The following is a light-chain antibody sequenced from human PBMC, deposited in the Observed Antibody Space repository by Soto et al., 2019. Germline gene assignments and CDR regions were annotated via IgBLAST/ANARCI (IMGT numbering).Light chain of an antibody. Sequence: QSVLTQPASVSGSPGQSITISCAGTSADVGAFDYVSWYQHHPGKVPKLMIYDVSDRPSGVSTRFSGSKSANMASLTISGLQADDEAYYYCAAYTTSSTLVFGGGTKVTVL. CDR3: AAYTTSSTLV. CDR1: SADVGAFDY. V-gene: IGLV2-14*03. J-gene: IGLJ3*02. CDR2: DVS.